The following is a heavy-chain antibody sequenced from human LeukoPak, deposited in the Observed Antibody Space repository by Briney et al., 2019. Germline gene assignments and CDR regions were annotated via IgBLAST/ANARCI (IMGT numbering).Heavy chain of an antibody. V-gene: IGHV4-59*08. J-gene: IGHJ4*02. CDR2: IYYSGST. CDR1: GGSISSYY. Sequence: SETLSLTCTVSGGSISSYYWSWIRQPPGKGLEWIGYIYYSGSTNYNPSLKSRVTISVDTSKNQFSLKLSSVTAADTAVYYCARHKADKAKRTYDFWSGSYYFDYWGQGTLVTVSS. CDR3: ARHKADKAKRTYDFWSGSYYFDY. D-gene: IGHD3-3*01.